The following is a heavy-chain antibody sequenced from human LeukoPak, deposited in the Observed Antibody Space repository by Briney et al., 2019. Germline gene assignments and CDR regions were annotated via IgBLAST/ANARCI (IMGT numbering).Heavy chain of an antibody. J-gene: IGHJ6*03. CDR1: GFTVSSNY. V-gene: IGHV3-53*01. CDR3: ARSLHVRGVPDYMDV. D-gene: IGHD3-10*01. Sequence: GGSLRLSCAASGFTVSSNYMTWVRQAPGKGLEWVSVIHKNAITYYADIVKGRFTISRDNSKNIVFLQMNSVRAEDTAVYYCARSLHVRGVPDYMDVWGRGTTVTVSS. CDR2: IHKNAIT.